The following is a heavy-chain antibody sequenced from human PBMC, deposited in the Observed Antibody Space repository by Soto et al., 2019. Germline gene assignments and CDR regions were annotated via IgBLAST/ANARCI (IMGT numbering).Heavy chain of an antibody. D-gene: IGHD5-18*01. CDR1: GYTFTSYY. J-gene: IGHJ6*02. CDR2: INPSGGST. CDR3: ARGGHSYGYYYYGMDV. Sequence: ASVKVSCKASGYTFTSYYMHWVRQAPGQGLEWMGIINPSGGSTSYAQKFQGRVTMTRDTSTSTVYMELSSLRSEDTAVYYCARGGHSYGYYYYGMDVWGQGTTVTVSS. V-gene: IGHV1-46*01.